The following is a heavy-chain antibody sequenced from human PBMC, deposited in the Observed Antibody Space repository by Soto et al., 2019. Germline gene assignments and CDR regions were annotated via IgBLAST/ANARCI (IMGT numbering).Heavy chain of an antibody. CDR1: GFTFSSYS. CDR3: ERAISSSWIPELDY. D-gene: IGHD6-13*01. Sequence: EVQLVESGGGLVQPGGSLRLSCAASGFTFSSYSMNWVRQAPGKGLEWVSYISSSSSTIYYADYVKGRFTISRDNAKNSLYLQMNRVRAEDTAVYYCERAISSSWIPELDYWGQGTLVTVSS. CDR2: ISSSSSTI. J-gene: IGHJ4*02. V-gene: IGHV3-48*01.